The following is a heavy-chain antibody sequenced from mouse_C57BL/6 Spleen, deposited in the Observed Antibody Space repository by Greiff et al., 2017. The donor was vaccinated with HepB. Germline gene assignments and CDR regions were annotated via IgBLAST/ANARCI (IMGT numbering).Heavy chain of an antibody. CDR2: IDPSDSYT. Sequence: QVQLQQPGAELVMPGASVKLSCKASGYTFTSYWMHWVKQRPGQGLEWIGEIDPSDSYTNYNQKFKGKSTLTVDKSSSTAYMQLSSLTSEDSAVYFCASGRVTRYFDYWGQGTTLTVSS. J-gene: IGHJ2*01. CDR3: ASGRVTRYFDY. D-gene: IGHD4-1*01. V-gene: IGHV1-69*01. CDR1: GYTFTSYW.